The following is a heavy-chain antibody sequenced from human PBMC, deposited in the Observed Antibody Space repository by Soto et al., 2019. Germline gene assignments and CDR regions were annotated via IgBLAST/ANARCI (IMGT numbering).Heavy chain of an antibody. CDR1: GFTFSSYA. J-gene: IGHJ4*02. Sequence: PGGSLRLSCAASGFTFSSYAMSWVRQAPGKGLEWVSAISGSGGSTYYADSVKGRFTISRDNSKNTLYLQMNSLRAEDMAVYYCAKVASFYGSGSPFDYWGQGTLVTVSS. V-gene: IGHV3-23*01. CDR2: ISGSGGST. CDR3: AKVASFYGSGSPFDY. D-gene: IGHD3-10*01.